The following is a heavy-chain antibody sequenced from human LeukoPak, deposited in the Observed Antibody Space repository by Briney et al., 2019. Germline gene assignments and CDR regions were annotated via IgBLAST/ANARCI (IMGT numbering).Heavy chain of an antibody. J-gene: IGHJ6*03. Sequence: GGSLRLSCAASGFTFSSYAMSWVRQAPGKGLEWVANIKQDGSEKYYVDSVKGRFTISRDNAKNSLYLQMNSLRAEDTAVYYCARVGTAMVTWYYYYMDVWGKGTTVTVSS. D-gene: IGHD5-18*01. V-gene: IGHV3-7*01. CDR1: GFTFSSYA. CDR3: ARVGTAMVTWYYYYMDV. CDR2: IKQDGSEK.